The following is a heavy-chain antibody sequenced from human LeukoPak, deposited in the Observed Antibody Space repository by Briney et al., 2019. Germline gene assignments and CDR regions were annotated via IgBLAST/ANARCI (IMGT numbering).Heavy chain of an antibody. J-gene: IGHJ1*01. CDR2: IKSDGST. Sequence: GGSLRLSCAASGFTFSTYWMHWVRQAPGKGLVWVSRIKSDGSTNYADSVKGRFAISRDNAKNTLSLQMNSLRPEDTGVYYCARAPSEIGGYYPEYFRHWGQGTLVTVSS. V-gene: IGHV3-74*01. D-gene: IGHD3-22*01. CDR1: GFTFSTYW. CDR3: ARAPSEIGGYYPEYFRH.